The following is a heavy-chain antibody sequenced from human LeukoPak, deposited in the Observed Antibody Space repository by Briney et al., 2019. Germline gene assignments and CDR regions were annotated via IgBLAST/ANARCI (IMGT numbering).Heavy chain of an antibody. V-gene: IGHV4-30-2*01. CDR1: GGSISSGGYS. CDR2: IYHSGST. J-gene: IGHJ4*02. D-gene: IGHD4-17*01. CDR3: ARGVRGYGDYEVRWFDY. Sequence: PSETLSLTCAVSGGSISSGGYSWSWIRQPPGKGLEWIGYIYHSGSTNYNPSLKSRVTISVDTSKNQFSLKLSSVTAADTAVYYCARGVRGYGDYEVRWFDYWGQGTLVTVSS.